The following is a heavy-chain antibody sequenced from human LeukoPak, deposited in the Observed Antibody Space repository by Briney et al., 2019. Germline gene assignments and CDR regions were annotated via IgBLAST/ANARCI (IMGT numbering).Heavy chain of an antibody. V-gene: IGHV3-23*01. CDR3: ARVKGSYSNEY. D-gene: IGHD6-13*01. CDR1: GFTFSSYA. CDR2: ISGSGGST. Sequence: PGGSLRLSCAASGFTFSSYAMSWVRQAPGKGLEWVSAISGSGGSTYYADSVKGRFTISRDNSKNTLYLQMNSLRAEDTALYYCARVKGSYSNEYWGQGTLVTVSS. J-gene: IGHJ4*02.